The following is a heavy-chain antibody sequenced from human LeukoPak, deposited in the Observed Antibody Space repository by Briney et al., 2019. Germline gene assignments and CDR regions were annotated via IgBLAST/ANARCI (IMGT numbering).Heavy chain of an antibody. CDR3: ARAQSIAAAGLFDY. CDR1: GYTLTSYY. D-gene: IGHD6-13*01. Sequence: SVKVSCKASGYTLTSYYMHWVRQAPGQGLEWMGGIIPIFGTANYAQKFQGRVTITTYESTSTAYMELSSLRSEDTAVYYCARAQSIAAAGLFDYWGQGTLVTVSS. CDR2: IIPIFGTA. V-gene: IGHV1-69*05. J-gene: IGHJ4*02.